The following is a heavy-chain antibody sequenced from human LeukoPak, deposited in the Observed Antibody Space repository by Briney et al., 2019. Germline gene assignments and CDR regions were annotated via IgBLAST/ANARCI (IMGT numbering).Heavy chain of an antibody. CDR1: GYIFTSYA. D-gene: IGHD5-24*01. J-gene: IGHJ6*03. CDR2: ISAYNHNT. Sequence: ASVKVSCKASGYIFTSYAISWVRQAPGQGLEWMGWISAYNHNTKYAQKFQDRVTITTETSTNTAYMELRSLRSDDTAVYYCAREDNYSYMDVWGKGTAVTISS. V-gene: IGHV1-18*01. CDR3: AREDNYSYMDV.